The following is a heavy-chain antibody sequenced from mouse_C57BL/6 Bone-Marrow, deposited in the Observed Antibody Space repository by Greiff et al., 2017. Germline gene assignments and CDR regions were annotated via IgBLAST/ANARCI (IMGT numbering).Heavy chain of an antibody. Sequence: EVKLVESGGDLVKPGGSLKFSCAASGFTFSSYGMPWVRQTPEKRLGWVATISSGGSNTYYPDSVKGRFTISRDNAKNTLYLQMSSLKSEDTAMYYCARRYWSYYFDYWGQGTTLTVSS. CDR3: ARRYWSYYFDY. CDR2: ISSGGSNT. J-gene: IGHJ2*01. V-gene: IGHV5-6*02. CDR1: GFTFSSYG. D-gene: IGHD4-1*01.